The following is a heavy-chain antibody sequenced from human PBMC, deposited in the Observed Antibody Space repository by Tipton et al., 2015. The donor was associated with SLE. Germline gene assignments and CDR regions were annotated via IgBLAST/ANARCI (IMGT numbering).Heavy chain of an antibody. CDR2: IDWNGGRT. D-gene: IGHD3-10*01. CDR1: GFIFEDFG. Sequence: GSLRLSCAVSGFIFEDFGMNWVRQAPGKGLEWVSGIDWNGGRTVHADSVKGRFTISRDNTKNSLSLQMTSLRAEDTALYFCVRGGYGSGTFGDLWGQGTLVSVSS. CDR3: VRGGYGSGTFGDL. V-gene: IGHV3-20*04. J-gene: IGHJ4*02.